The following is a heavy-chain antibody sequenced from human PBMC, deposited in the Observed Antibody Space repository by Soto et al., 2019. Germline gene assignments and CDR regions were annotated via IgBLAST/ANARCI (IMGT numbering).Heavy chain of an antibody. Sequence: GGSLRLSCAASGFTFSSYSMNWVRQAPGKGLEWVSYISSSSSTIYYADSVKGRFTISRDNAKNSLYLQMNSLRAEDTAVYYCARGSASSGWYLWAFDIWGQGTMVTVSS. CDR2: ISSSSSTI. CDR1: GFTFSSYS. CDR3: ARGSASSGWYLWAFDI. V-gene: IGHV3-48*01. D-gene: IGHD6-19*01. J-gene: IGHJ3*02.